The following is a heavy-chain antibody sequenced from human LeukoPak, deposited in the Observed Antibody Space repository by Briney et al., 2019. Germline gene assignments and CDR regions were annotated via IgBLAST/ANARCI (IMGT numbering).Heavy chain of an antibody. CDR3: AKGSNMVRGVIIPGDYFDY. D-gene: IGHD3-10*01. CDR2: IRYDGSNK. V-gene: IGHV3-30*02. Sequence: GGSLRLSCAATGFTFSSYGMHWVRQAPGKGLEWVAFIRYDGSNKFYADSVKGRFTISRDNSKNTLYLQMNSLRAEDTAVYYCAKGSNMVRGVIIPGDYFDYWGQGTLVTVSS. J-gene: IGHJ4*02. CDR1: GFTFSSYG.